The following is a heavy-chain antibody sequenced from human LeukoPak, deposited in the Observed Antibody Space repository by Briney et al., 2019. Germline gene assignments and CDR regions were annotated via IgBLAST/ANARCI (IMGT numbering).Heavy chain of an antibody. CDR3: AKGVLSMIVVVIVDY. Sequence: GGSLRLSCAASGFTFSTYEMAWVRQAPGKGLEWVAYISRSGGNIYYADSVKGRFTISRDNSKNTLYLQMNSLRAEDTAVYYCAKGVLSMIVVVIVDYWGQGTLVTVSS. CDR2: ISRSGGNI. D-gene: IGHD3-22*01. V-gene: IGHV3-48*03. CDR1: GFTFSTYE. J-gene: IGHJ4*02.